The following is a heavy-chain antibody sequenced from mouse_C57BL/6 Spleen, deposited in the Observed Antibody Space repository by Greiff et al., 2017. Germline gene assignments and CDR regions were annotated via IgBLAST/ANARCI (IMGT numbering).Heavy chain of an antibody. V-gene: IGHV1-64*01. CDR2: IHPNSGST. CDR1: GYTFTSYW. CDR3: ARGRTTPYYFDY. Sequence: QVQLQQSGPELVKPGASVKLSCKASGYTFTSYWMHWVKQRPGQGLEWIGMIHPNSGSTNYNEKFKSKATLTVDKSSSTAYMQLSSLTSEDSAVYYCARGRTTPYYFDYWGQGTTLTVSS. J-gene: IGHJ2*01. D-gene: IGHD1-1*01.